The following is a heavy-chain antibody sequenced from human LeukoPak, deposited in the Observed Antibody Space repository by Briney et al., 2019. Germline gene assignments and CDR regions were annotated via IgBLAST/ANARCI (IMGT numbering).Heavy chain of an antibody. CDR2: IYSGSDYI. V-gene: IGHV3-21*01. CDR3: ARDLPVSGAYHQFDS. D-gene: IGHD4/OR15-4a*01. CDR1: GFTFSSDR. J-gene: IGHJ4*02. Sequence: GGSLRLSCVASGFTFSSDRMNWVRRAPGKGLEWVSTIYSGSDYIYYADSVKGRFTISRDNAKNSLYLQMNSLRAEDTAIYYCARDLPVSGAYHQFDSWGQGTLVTVSS.